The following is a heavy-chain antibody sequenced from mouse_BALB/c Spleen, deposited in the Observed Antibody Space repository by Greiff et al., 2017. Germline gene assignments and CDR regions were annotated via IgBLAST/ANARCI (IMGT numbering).Heavy chain of an antibody. V-gene: IGHV1S137*01. CDR1: GYTFTDYA. CDR2: ISTYYGDA. Sequence: QVQLQQSGAELVRPGVSVKISCKGSGYTFTDYAMHWVKQSHAKSLEWIGVISTYYGDASYNQKFKGKATMTVDKSSSTAYMELARLTSEDSAIYYCARGGVRRGDAMDYWGQGTSVTVSS. D-gene: IGHD2-14*01. CDR3: ARGGVRRGDAMDY. J-gene: IGHJ4*01.